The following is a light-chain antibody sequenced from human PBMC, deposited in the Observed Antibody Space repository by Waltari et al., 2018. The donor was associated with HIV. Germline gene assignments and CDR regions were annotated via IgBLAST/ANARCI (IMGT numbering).Light chain of an antibody. J-gene: IGLJ3*02. V-gene: IGLV2-23*02. CDR2: EVS. CDR3: CSYAGSSTWV. CDR1: SSDVGSYNL. Sequence: QSALTQPASVSGSPEQSITISCTGTSSDVGSYNLVSWYQQHPGKAPKLMIYEVSKRPQGVSNRLSGSNSGNKASLTIPGLQAEDEADYYCCSYAGSSTWVFGGGTKLTVL.